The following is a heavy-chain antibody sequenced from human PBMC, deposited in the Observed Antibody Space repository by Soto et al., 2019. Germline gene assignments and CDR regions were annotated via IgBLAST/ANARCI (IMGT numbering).Heavy chain of an antibody. CDR3: ARGGRWLQSRLDY. V-gene: IGHV4-34*01. J-gene: IGHJ4*02. CDR2: INHSGST. D-gene: IGHD5-12*01. CDR1: GGSFSGYY. Sequence: SETLSLTCAVYGGSFSGYYWSWIRQPPGKGLEWIGEINHSGSTNYNPSLKSRVTISVDTSKNQFSLKLSSVTAADTAAYYCARGGRWLQSRLDYWGQGTLVTVSS.